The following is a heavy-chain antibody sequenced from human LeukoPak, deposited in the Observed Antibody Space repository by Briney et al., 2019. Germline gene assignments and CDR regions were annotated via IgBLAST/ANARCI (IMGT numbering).Heavy chain of an antibody. CDR1: GDSISSYY. CDR3: ARGRLTTPNWFDP. D-gene: IGHD1/OR15-1a*01. CDR2: LYNSGNT. J-gene: IGHJ5*02. Sequence: PSETLSLTCTVSGDSISSYYWTWIRQPPGKGLEWLGYLYNSGNTNYNPSLKSRVTMSVDTSTNQFSLRLTSVTAADTAVYYCARGRLTTPNWFDPWGQGILVTVSS. V-gene: IGHV4-59*01.